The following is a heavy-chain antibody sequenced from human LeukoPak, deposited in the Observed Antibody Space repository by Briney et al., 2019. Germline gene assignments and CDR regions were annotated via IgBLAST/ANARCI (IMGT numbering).Heavy chain of an antibody. Sequence: SETLSLTCAVSGASFSAYYWSWIRQPPEKGLEWLGEINHTGITDYDPSIKCRVTISVDTSKNQFSLRLSSVTAADSAVYYCARRTRFGDFIDYWGQGTLVTVSS. J-gene: IGHJ4*02. CDR2: INHTGIT. CDR3: ARRTRFGDFIDY. V-gene: IGHV4-34*01. CDR1: GASFSAYY. D-gene: IGHD3-10*01.